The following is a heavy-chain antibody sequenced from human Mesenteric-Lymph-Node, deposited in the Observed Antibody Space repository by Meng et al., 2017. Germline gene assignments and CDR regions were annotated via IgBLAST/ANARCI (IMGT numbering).Heavy chain of an antibody. D-gene: IGHD3-22*01. CDR1: CFSLPRTGTF. CDR3: GRIKDRADSMIYSLGGRFDP. Sequence: VQLPESGPGLVKPSQTPSLLRTVSCFSLPRTGTFWTWIRQRPGQGLEFIGYAFYTGSTYYSPSRGGRIFISVDKSKNQFSLRMNNMTAEDTAMYYCGRIKDRADSMIYSLGGRFDPWGQGILVTVSS. J-gene: IGHJ5*02. V-gene: IGHV4-31*03. CDR2: AFYTGST.